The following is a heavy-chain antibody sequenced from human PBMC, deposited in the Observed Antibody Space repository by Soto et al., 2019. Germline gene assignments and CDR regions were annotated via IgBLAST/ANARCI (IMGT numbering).Heavy chain of an antibody. CDR2: ISFDSRTI. J-gene: IGHJ6*03. CDR1: GFTFSTFG. D-gene: IGHD6-19*01. CDR3: ARVRSSSINAYYYYMDL. Sequence: EVQLEESGGAFVQPGGSLGLSCAASGFTFSTFGINWVRQAPGKGLELVSYISFDSRTIYYADSVQGRCIISSDNAKNSLYLQLSSLRAEDTAVYYCARVRSSSINAYYYYMDLWGKGTTVTVSS. V-gene: IGHV3-48*01.